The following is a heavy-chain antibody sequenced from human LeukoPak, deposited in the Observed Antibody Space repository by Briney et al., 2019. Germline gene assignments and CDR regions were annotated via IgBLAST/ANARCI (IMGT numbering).Heavy chain of an antibody. J-gene: IGHJ1*01. CDR3: ARTVDSSAFSCFQF. CDR2: IYHTGST. D-gene: IGHD3-22*01. V-gene: IGHV4-38-2*02. Sequence: PAETLSLTCTVSGHSIINSYYWGWIRQPPGKGLEWIGSIYHTGSTYYNPSLKSRVTISIDTSKNQFSLKLNSVTAADTAVYYCARTVDSSAFSCFQFWGQGTLVTVSS. CDR1: GHSIINSYY.